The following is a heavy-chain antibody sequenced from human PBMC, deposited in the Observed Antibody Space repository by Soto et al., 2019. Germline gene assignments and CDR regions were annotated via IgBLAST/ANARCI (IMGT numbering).Heavy chain of an antibody. CDR1: GGFISTYY. J-gene: IGHJ4*02. V-gene: IGHV4-59*01. CDR3: ARSIDGSGVYFSNC. D-gene: IGHD3-22*01. CDR2: IHHTGST. Sequence: QVQLQASGPGLVKPSETLSLTCTVSGGFISTYYWSWIRPSPGKGLELIGYIHHTGSTNYNPSLKGRVTMSLDTSRYQFSLKLYSVTAADTAVYYCARSIDGSGVYFSNCWGQGTLVTFSS.